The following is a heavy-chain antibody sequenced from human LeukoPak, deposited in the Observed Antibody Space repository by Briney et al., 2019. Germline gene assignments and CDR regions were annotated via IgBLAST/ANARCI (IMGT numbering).Heavy chain of an antibody. Sequence: SETLSLTCAVYGGSFSGYYWSWIRQPPGKGLEWIGEINHSGSTNYNPSLKSRVTISVDTSKNQFSLKLSSVTAADTAVYYCARSGGWTLYYFDYWGQGTLVTVSS. J-gene: IGHJ4*02. CDR1: GGSFSGYY. CDR3: ARSGGWTLYYFDY. V-gene: IGHV4-34*01. D-gene: IGHD3/OR15-3a*01. CDR2: INHSGST.